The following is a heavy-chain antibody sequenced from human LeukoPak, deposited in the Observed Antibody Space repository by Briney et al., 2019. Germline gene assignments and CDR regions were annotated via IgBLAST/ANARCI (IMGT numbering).Heavy chain of an antibody. CDR3: AKHLGSHSFLFYYMDV. Sequence: GWSLRLSCEASQFTFSRFAMSWIRQAPGTGLEWVSTLSGSGTATYYADSAKGRFTTSRDNYKDTLYLQMHNLRADDTAVYYCAKHLGSHSFLFYYMDVWGTGTSVIVSS. D-gene: IGHD2-21*01. CDR2: LSGSGTAT. J-gene: IGHJ6*03. V-gene: IGHV3-23*01. CDR1: QFTFSRFA.